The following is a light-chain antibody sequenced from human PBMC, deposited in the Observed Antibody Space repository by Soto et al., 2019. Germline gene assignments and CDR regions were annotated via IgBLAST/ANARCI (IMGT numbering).Light chain of an antibody. CDR3: QHYNSYSEA. Sequence: DIQMTQSPSSLSVSVGDRVTMTCRASETISTFLKWYQVKPGKAPKLLIYKASTLKSGVPSRFSGTGSGTELTLTISSLQPDDFATYYCQHYNSYSEAFGQGTKVDIK. CDR1: ETISTF. J-gene: IGKJ1*01. V-gene: IGKV1-5*03. CDR2: KAS.